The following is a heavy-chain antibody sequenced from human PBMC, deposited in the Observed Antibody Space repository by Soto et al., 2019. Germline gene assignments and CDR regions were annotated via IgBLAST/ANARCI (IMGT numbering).Heavy chain of an antibody. CDR2: ILVAGST. D-gene: IGHD2-8*02. V-gene: IGHV3-23*01. J-gene: IGHJ3*02. CDR3: AKATATGGGAFDI. CDR1: GFICSSYD. Sequence: GGSLRLSGAASGFICSSYDMSWVRQAPGKGLEWVSTILVAGSTHYEDSVKGRFTISRDRSKNTLYLQMSSLTAGDTAVYYCAKATATGGGAFDICGQGTMVTVSS.